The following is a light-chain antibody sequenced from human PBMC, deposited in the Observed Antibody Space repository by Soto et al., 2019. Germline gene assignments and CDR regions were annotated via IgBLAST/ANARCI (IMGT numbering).Light chain of an antibody. Sequence: DIPMTQSPSSVSASVGDRVTITCRASQGISSWLAWYQQKPGKAPKLLIYAASSFQSGVPSRFRGSGSGKDFPLTISSLQPEDFAADNGQQANSFRQTVGQGTKVEIK. CDR2: AAS. V-gene: IGKV1-12*01. CDR1: QGISSW. CDR3: QQANSFRQT. J-gene: IGKJ1*01.